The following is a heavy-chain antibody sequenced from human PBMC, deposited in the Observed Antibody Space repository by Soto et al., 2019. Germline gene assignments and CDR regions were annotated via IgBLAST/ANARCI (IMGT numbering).Heavy chain of an antibody. D-gene: IGHD5-18*01. CDR1: GFTFSPYG. CDR2: ISYDESKK. CDR3: AKDYYRGYSNAHDY. V-gene: IGHV3-30*18. J-gene: IGHJ1*01. Sequence: QVQLVESGGGVVQPGRSLRLSCAASGFTFSPYGIHWVRRAPGKGLEWVSLISYDESKKFYAESVKGRFTISRDNSKNTVYLQTNSLRGEDMAVYYYAKDYYRGYSNAHDYWGQGTLVTVAS.